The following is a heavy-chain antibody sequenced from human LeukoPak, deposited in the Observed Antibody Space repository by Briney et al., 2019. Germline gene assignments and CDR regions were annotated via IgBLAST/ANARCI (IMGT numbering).Heavy chain of an antibody. V-gene: IGHV4-4*07. D-gene: IGHD2-15*01. J-gene: IGHJ4*02. Sequence: SETLSLTCTVSGGSISSYYWSWIRQPAGKGLEWIGRIYTSGSTGYNPSLKSRVTMSVDTSTNQFSLKLSSVTAADTAVYYCARVDLRAAYFDYWGQGTLVTVSS. CDR1: GGSISSYY. CDR2: IYTSGST. CDR3: ARVDLRAAYFDY.